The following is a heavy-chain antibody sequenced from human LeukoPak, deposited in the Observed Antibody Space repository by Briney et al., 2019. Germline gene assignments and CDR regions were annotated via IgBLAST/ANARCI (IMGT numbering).Heavy chain of an antibody. J-gene: IGHJ4*02. CDR3: AKDILAAGLFFDY. CDR1: GFTFSDYY. V-gene: IGHV3-11*01. CDR2: IDMSGSTI. D-gene: IGHD6-13*01. Sequence: GGSLRLSCAASGFTFSDYYMGWVRQAPGKGLEWVSYIDMSGSTIFYADSVKGRFTISRDNAKNSLLLQMNNLRAEDTAVYYCAKDILAAGLFFDYWGQGALVTVSS.